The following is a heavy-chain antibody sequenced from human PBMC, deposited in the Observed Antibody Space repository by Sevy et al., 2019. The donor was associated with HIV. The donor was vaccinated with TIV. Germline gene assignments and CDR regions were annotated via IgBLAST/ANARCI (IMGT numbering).Heavy chain of an antibody. CDR1: GFTFSSYG. V-gene: IGHV3-23*01. D-gene: IGHD2-21*02. J-gene: IGHJ1*01. CDR3: AKDGVYGGDFEHLQH. CDR2: ISGSGGMT. Sequence: GGSLRLSCAVSGFTFSSYGMSWVRQAPGKGLEWVSSISGSGGMTYYADSVKGRFTFSRDNSKNTLYLQMNSLGTEDTAVYYCAKDGVYGGDFEHLQHWGQGTLVTVSS.